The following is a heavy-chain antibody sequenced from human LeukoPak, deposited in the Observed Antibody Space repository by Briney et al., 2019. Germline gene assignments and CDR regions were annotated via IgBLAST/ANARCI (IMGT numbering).Heavy chain of an antibody. J-gene: IGHJ4*02. D-gene: IGHD1-1*01. CDR3: AKVKILATGTAELEI. CDR1: GFTFSSFR. V-gene: IGHV3-30*18. Sequence: GGSLRLSCAASGFTFSSFRMHWVRQAPGKGLEWLAVISHDGSNNFYADSVRGRFTISRDNSKNTLYLQLSSLRTEDTALYYCAKVKILATGTAELEIWGQGTLVTVSS. CDR2: ISHDGSNN.